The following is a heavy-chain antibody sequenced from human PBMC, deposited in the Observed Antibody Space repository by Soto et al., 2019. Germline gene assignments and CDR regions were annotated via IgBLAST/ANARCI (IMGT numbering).Heavy chain of an antibody. Sequence: QITLKESGPPLVKPTQTLTLTCTFSGFSLSTSGVGVGWIRQPPGKALEWLAVIYWDDDKRSSSSLKSRLTIXXDXSXXQVVLTMTNMDPVDTATYYCAHHPYYGLAPYSFDYWGQGILVTVSS. D-gene: IGHD3-10*01. CDR3: AHHPYYGLAPYSFDY. CDR2: IYWDDDK. J-gene: IGHJ4*02. V-gene: IGHV2-5*02. CDR1: GFSLSTSGVG.